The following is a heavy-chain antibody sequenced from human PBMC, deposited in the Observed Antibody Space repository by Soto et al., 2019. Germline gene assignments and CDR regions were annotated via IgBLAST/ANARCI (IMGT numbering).Heavy chain of an antibody. D-gene: IGHD1-26*01. V-gene: IGHV3-30*18. J-gene: IGHJ6*02. CDR1: GFTFSSYA. CDR2: ISYDGSNE. CDR3: AKAARSHSFSYGLDV. Sequence: QMQLVESGGGVVQPGRSLTLSCAASGFTFSSYAMHWVRQAPGKGLEWVTLISYDGSNEYYADSVKGRFTISRDKSKNTLYLQMSSLRPDDTAVYFCAKAARSHSFSYGLDVLGQGTTVTVSS.